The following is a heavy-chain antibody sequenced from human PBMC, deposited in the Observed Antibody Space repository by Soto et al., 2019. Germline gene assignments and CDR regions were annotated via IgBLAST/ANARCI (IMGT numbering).Heavy chain of an antibody. D-gene: IGHD6-19*01. V-gene: IGHV3-30*03. CDR3: ATLAVAGTLVAFDI. CDR2: ISYDGSNK. CDR1: GFTFSSYG. Sequence: GGSLRLSCAASGFTFSSYGMHWVRQAPGKGLEWVAVISYDGSNKYYADSVKGRFTISRDNSKNTLYLQMNSLRAEDTAVYYCATLAVAGTLVAFDIWGQGTLVTVSS. J-gene: IGHJ3*02.